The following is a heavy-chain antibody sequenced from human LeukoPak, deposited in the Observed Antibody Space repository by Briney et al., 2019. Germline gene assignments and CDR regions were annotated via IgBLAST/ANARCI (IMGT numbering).Heavy chain of an antibody. CDR2: IYYTGST. D-gene: IGHD4-11*01. CDR3: ARDRRESSKPNDAFDI. Sequence: PSETLSLTCSVSGGSISSYYWSWIRQPPGKGLEWIGYIYYTGSTNYTPSLESPVTISIDTSKKQLYLKVRSVTAADTAVYYCARDRRESSKPNDAFDIWGRGTMVTVSS. CDR1: GGSISSYY. V-gene: IGHV4-59*01. J-gene: IGHJ3*02.